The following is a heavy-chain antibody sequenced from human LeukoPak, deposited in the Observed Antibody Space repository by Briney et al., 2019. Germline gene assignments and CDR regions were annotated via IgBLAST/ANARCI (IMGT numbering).Heavy chain of an antibody. D-gene: IGHD6-13*01. V-gene: IGHV3-23*01. Sequence: PGGSLRPSCAASGFTFSSYAMSWVRQAPGKGLEWVSAISGSGGSTYYADSVKGRFTISRDISKNTLYLQMNSLRAEDTAVYYCAKGGAAAGTGYYYYYMDVWGKGTTVTVSS. CDR1: GFTFSSYA. J-gene: IGHJ6*03. CDR2: ISGSGGST. CDR3: AKGGAAAGTGYYYYYMDV.